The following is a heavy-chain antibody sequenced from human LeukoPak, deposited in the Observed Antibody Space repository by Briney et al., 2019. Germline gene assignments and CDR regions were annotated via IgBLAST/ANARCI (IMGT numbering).Heavy chain of an antibody. J-gene: IGHJ5*02. Sequence: PSETLSLTCSVSGGSMNDNYLTWIRQAPGKGLEWIGYISNSGTTDYNPSLKSRVTMSVDTSKNEFSLKLTSVTAADTAMYYCARVVRGAVTSNWFDPWGQGTLVTVSS. CDR2: ISNSGTT. D-gene: IGHD4-17*01. CDR3: ARVVRGAVTSNWFDP. V-gene: IGHV4-59*01. CDR1: GGSMNDNY.